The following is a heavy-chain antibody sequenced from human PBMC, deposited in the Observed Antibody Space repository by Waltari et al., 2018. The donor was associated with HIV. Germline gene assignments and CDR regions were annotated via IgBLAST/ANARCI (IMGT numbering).Heavy chain of an antibody. Sequence: QVQLQESGPGLVKPSETLSLTCTVSADFISSYYWSWIRQPAGQGLEWIGRIYTGGNTKYNPSLGSRVSMSVDTSKNHFSLKLNSVTSADTAVYYCASSFAVAGWYYGMDVWGQGTTVTVSS. CDR2: IYTGGNT. CDR1: ADFISSYY. D-gene: IGHD6-19*01. V-gene: IGHV4-4*07. CDR3: ASSFAVAGWYYGMDV. J-gene: IGHJ6*02.